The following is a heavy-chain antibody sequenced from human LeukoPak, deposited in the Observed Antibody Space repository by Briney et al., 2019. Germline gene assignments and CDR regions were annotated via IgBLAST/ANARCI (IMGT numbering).Heavy chain of an antibody. Sequence: ASVKVSCQASGYTFTSYDINWVRPATGQGLEWMGWMNPNSGNTGYAQKFQGRVTMTRNTSISTAYMELSSLRSEDTAVYYCARGVELYGSGVHPWGQGTPVTVSS. J-gene: IGHJ5*02. D-gene: IGHD3-10*01. CDR3: ARGVELYGSGVHP. V-gene: IGHV1-8*01. CDR1: GYTFTSYD. CDR2: MNPNSGNT.